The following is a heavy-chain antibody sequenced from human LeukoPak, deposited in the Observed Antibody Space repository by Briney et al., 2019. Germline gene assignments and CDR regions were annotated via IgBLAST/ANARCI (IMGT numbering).Heavy chain of an antibody. CDR3: ARDSSSWYDY. V-gene: IGHV4-34*01. J-gene: IGHJ4*02. Sequence: SETLSLTCAVYGGSFSGYYWSWIRQPPGKGLEWIGEINHSGSTNYNPSLKSRVTISVDTSKNQFSLKLSSVTAADTAVYYCARDSSSWYDYWSQGTLVTVSS. CDR2: INHSGST. CDR1: GGSFSGYY. D-gene: IGHD6-13*01.